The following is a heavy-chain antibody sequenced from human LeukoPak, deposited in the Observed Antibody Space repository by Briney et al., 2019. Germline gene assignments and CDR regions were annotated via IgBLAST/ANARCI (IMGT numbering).Heavy chain of an antibody. CDR3: ARESLRSIAAAGDIDY. CDR1: GFPFSSYG. Sequence: GGSLRLSCAASGFPFSSYGMHWVRQAPGKGLEWVALIWYDGSYKYYADSVKGRFTISRDNSKNTLYLQMNSLRAEDTAVYYCARESLRSIAAAGDIDYWGQGTLVTVSS. V-gene: IGHV3-33*01. CDR2: IWYDGSYK. J-gene: IGHJ4*02. D-gene: IGHD6-13*01.